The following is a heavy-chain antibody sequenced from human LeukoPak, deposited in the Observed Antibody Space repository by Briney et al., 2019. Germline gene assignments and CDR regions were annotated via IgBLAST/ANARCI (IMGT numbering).Heavy chain of an antibody. CDR2: ISYDGSNK. V-gene: IGHV3-30*18. CDR1: GFTFSSYG. Sequence: GGSLRLSCAASGFTFSSYGMHWVRQAPGKGLEWVAVISYDGSNKYYADSVKGRSTISRDNSKNTLYLQMNSLRAEDTAVYYCAKDLAARDAFDIWGQGTMVTVSS. CDR3: AKDLAARDAFDI. J-gene: IGHJ3*02.